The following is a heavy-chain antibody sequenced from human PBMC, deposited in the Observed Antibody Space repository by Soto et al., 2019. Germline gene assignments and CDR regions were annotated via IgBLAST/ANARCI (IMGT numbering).Heavy chain of an antibody. CDR2: MYWDDDK. CDR1: GFSLSTSGVG. V-gene: IGHV2-5*02. Sequence: QITLKESGPTLVKPTQTLTLTCTCSGFSLSTSGVGVGWIREPPGKALEWLALMYWDDDKHYSPSLKSRLTNTQNTSKNKVVRTMTNMDPVDTATYFCAHRLEVNYDSSCYYWGWFDPWGQRTLVTVSS. J-gene: IGHJ5*02. D-gene: IGHD3-22*01. CDR3: AHRLEVNYDSSCYYWGWFDP.